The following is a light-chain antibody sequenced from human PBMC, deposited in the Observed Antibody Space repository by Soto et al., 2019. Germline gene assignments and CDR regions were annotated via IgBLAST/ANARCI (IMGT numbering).Light chain of an antibody. CDR3: SSYPNSSSSPVV. V-gene: IGLV2-14*01. Sequence: QSALTQPASVSGSPGQSITISCTGTSSDVGGYNYVSWYQQHPVKAPKLMIYDVSDRPSGVSNRFSGSKSGNTASLTISGLQAEDEADYYCSSYPNSSSSPVVFGGGTKLTVL. CDR1: SSDVGGYNY. CDR2: DVS. J-gene: IGLJ2*01.